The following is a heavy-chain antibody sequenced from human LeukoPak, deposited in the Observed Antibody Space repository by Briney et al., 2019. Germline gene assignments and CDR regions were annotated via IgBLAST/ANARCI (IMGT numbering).Heavy chain of an antibody. CDR3: ATDTQDILTAPDY. CDR2: ISWNSGSI. CDR1: GFTFSDYY. D-gene: IGHD3-9*01. V-gene: IGHV3-9*01. J-gene: IGHJ4*02. Sequence: PGGSLRLSCAASGFTFSDYYMSWIRQAPGRGLEWVSGISWNSGSIGYGDSVKGRFTISRDNAKNSLYLQMNSLRAEDTALYYCATDTQDILTAPDYWGRGTLVTVSS.